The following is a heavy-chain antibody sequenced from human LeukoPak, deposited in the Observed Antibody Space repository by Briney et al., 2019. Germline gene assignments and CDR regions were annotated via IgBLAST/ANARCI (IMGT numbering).Heavy chain of an antibody. CDR3: ASRSGYYYVPQH. CDR2: ISGSGGST. V-gene: IGHV3-23*01. J-gene: IGHJ1*01. Sequence: GGSLRLSCAASGFTFSSYAMSWVRQAPGKGLEWVSAISGSGGSTYYADSVKGRFTISRDNSKNTLYLQMNSLRAEDTAVYYCASRSGYYYVPQHWGQGTLVTVSS. CDR1: GFTFSSYA. D-gene: IGHD3-22*01.